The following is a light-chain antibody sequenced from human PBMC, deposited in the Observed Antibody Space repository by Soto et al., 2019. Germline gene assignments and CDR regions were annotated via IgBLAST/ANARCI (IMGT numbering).Light chain of an antibody. V-gene: IGLV2-14*01. CDR1: SSDVGGYIY. J-gene: IGLJ1*01. Sequence: QSVLTQPASVSGSPGQSSTIFCTGISSDVGGYIYVSWYQQHPGKAPKLMIYDVNNRPSGVSNRFSGSKSGNTASLTISGLQAEDEADYYCSSYTSSSTSFGTGTKVTVL. CDR3: SSYTSSSTS. CDR2: DVN.